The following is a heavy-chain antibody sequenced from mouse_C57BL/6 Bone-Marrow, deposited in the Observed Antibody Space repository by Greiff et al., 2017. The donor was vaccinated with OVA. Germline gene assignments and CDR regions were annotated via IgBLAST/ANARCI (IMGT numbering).Heavy chain of an antibody. V-gene: IGHV5-6*02. CDR1: GFTFSSYG. J-gene: IGHJ1*03. CDR2: ISSGGSYT. CDR3: ASPSKYFDV. Sequence: DVKLVESGGDLVKPGGSLKLSCAASGFTFSSYGMSWVRQTPDKRLEWVATISSGGSYTYYPDSVKGRFTISRDNAKNTLYLQMSSLKSEDTAMYYCASPSKYFDVWGTGTTVTVSS.